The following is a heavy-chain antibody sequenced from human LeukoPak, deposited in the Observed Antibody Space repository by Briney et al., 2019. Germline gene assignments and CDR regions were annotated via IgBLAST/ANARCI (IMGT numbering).Heavy chain of an antibody. J-gene: IGHJ5*02. CDR3: ARTYYSGSGTYQRWFDP. CDR2: IYSGGAT. V-gene: IGHV3-53*01. Sequence: AGGSLRLSCAASGFTFKNAWMSWVRQAPGQGLEWVSIIYSGGATHYADSVKGRFTISRDNTKNTLYLQMDSLRAEDTAVYYCARTYYSGSGTYQRWFDPWGQGTLVTVSS. CDR1: GFTFKNAW. D-gene: IGHD3-10*01.